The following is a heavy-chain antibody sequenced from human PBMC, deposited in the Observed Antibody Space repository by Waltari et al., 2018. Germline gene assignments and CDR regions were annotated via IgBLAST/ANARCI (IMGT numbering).Heavy chain of an antibody. Sequence: VQLVQSGAEVKKPGSSVKVSCKASGGTFSSYAISWVRQAPGQGLEWMGGIIPIFGTANYAQKCQGRVTITTDESTSTAYMELSSLRSEDTAVYYCARGIAAAGTEYNWFDPWGQGTLVTVSS. V-gene: IGHV1-69*05. CDR3: ARGIAAAGTEYNWFDP. CDR1: GGTFSSYA. J-gene: IGHJ5*02. D-gene: IGHD6-13*01. CDR2: IIPIFGTA.